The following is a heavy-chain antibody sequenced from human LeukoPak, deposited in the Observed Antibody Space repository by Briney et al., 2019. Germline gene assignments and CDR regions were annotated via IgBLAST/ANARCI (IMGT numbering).Heavy chain of an antibody. V-gene: IGHV4-34*01. CDR3: ARGISSGSYYNGG. CDR2: INRGGST. Sequence: SETLSLTCAVYGGSFSGYYWTWIRQPPGKGLEWIGEINRGGSTVYNPSLKSRVTISVDTSKNQFSLKLSSVTAADTAVHYCARGISSGSYYNGGWGQGTLVTVSS. J-gene: IGHJ4*02. CDR1: GGSFSGYY. D-gene: IGHD3-10*01.